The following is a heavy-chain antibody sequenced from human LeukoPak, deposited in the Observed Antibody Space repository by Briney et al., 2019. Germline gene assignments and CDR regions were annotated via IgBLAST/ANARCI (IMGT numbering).Heavy chain of an antibody. J-gene: IGHJ4*02. CDR3: ARGRIYYDFWSGYPPTDY. CDR1: GFTFSSYA. D-gene: IGHD3-3*01. V-gene: IGHV3-30-3*01. Sequence: GGSLRLSCAASGFTFSSYAMHWVRQAPGKGLEWVAVISYDGSNKYYADSVKGRFTISRDNSRNTLYLQMNSLRAEDTAVYYCARGRIYYDFWSGYPPTDYWGQGTLVTVSS. CDR2: ISYDGSNK.